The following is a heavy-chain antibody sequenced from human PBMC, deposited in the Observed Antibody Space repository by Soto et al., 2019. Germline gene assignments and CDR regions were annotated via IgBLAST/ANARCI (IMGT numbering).Heavy chain of an antibody. J-gene: IGHJ5*01. CDR2: ISSSSSTI. D-gene: IGHD2-2*01. V-gene: IGHV3-48*01. CDR1: GFTFSSYS. Sequence: EVQLVESGGGLVQPGGSLRLSCAASGFTFSSYSMNWVRQAPGKGLEWVSYISSSSSTINYADSVKGRFTISRDNAKNSLDLQMNSLRAEDTAVYYCARDCPGSSTTCYGNEWFDSWGQGTLVTVSS. CDR3: ARDCPGSSTTCYGNEWFDS.